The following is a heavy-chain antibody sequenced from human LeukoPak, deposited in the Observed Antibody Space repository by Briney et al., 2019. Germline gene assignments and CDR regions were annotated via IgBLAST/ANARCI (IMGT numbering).Heavy chain of an antibody. D-gene: IGHD3/OR15-3a*01. V-gene: IGHV4-39*01. CDR1: GGSIRSSDYY. CDR2: VFYSGRA. J-gene: IGHJ4*02. CDR3: VRHVDGYNFDFPRYYFDF. Sequence: SETLSLTCSVSGGSIRSSDYYWAWIRQPPGKGLEWIGNVFYSGRAHYNPSLQSRVTTSSDPSKNQFSLRMTSVTAADTAVYYCVRHVDGYNFDFPRYYFDFWGQGIMVTVSS.